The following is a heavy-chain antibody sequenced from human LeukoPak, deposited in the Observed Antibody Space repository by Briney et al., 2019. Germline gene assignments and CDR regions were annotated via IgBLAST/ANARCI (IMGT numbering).Heavy chain of an antibody. D-gene: IGHD6-13*01. J-gene: IGHJ4*02. CDR1: GFTFSSYA. Sequence: GGSLRLSCAASGFTFSSYAMSWVRQAPGKGLEWVSAISGSGGSTYYADSVKGRFTISRDNSKNTLYLQMNSLRAEDTAVYYCAKDSDSSSWCADFDYWGQGTLVTVSS. V-gene: IGHV3-23*01. CDR3: AKDSDSSSWCADFDY. CDR2: ISGSGGST.